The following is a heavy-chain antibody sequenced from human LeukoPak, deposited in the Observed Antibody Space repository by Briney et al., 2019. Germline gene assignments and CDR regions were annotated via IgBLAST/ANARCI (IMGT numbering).Heavy chain of an antibody. Sequence: ASVKVSCKASGYTFTNYDLNWVRQASGQGLEWMGWINPNSGGTNYAQKLQGRVTMTRDTSISTAYMELSSLRSEDTAVYYCFSGVASSSYGMDVWGQGTTVTVSS. CDR3: FSGVASSSYGMDV. V-gene: IGHV1-8*01. CDR2: INPNSGGT. CDR1: GYTFTNYD. J-gene: IGHJ6*02. D-gene: IGHD6-13*01.